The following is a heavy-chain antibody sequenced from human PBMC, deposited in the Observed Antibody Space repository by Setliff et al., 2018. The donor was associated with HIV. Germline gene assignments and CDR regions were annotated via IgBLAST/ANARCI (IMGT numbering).Heavy chain of an antibody. V-gene: IGHV1-18*04. CDR3: MRDIYSGSY. CDR1: GYTFTSYY. J-gene: IGHJ4*02. CDR2: ISTYSDET. Sequence: ASVKVSCKASGYTFTSYYMHWVRQAPGQGLEWMGWISTYSDETSSSQNLQGRLTMTTDTSTGTAYMELRSLRSDDTAVYYCMRDIYSGSYWGQGTLVTVSS. D-gene: IGHD1-26*01.